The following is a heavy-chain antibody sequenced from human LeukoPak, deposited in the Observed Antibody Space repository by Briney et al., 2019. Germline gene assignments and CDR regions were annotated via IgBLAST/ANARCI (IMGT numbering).Heavy chain of an antibody. V-gene: IGHV3-48*02. J-gene: IGHJ3*02. CDR1: GFTFSSYS. CDR2: ISSSISVI. CDR3: ARDQYSGHWYYALDI. D-gene: IGHD6-19*01. Sequence: HTGGSLRLSCAASGFTFSSYSMNWVRQAPGKGLEWVSYISSSISVIYYADSVKGRFTISRDNAKNSLYLQMNSLRDEDTAVYYCARDQYSGHWYYALDIWGQGRMVTVSS.